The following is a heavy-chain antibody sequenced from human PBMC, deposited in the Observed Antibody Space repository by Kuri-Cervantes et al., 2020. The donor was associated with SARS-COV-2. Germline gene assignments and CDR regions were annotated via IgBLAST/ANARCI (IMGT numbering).Heavy chain of an antibody. CDR3: ARGGYCSGGSCYSVYYYYYYGMDV. D-gene: IGHD2-15*01. CDR1: GFTFSSYW. V-gene: IGHV3-21*01. CDR2: ISSSSSYI. J-gene: IGHJ6*02. Sequence: GGSLRLSCAASGFTFSSYWMSWVRQAPGKGLEWVSSISSSSSYIYYADSVKGRFTISRDNAKNSLYLQMNSLRAEDTAVYYCARGGYCSGGSCYSVYYYYYYGMDVWGQGTTVTVSS.